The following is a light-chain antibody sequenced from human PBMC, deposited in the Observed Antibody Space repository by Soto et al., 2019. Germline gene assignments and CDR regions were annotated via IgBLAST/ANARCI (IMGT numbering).Light chain of an antibody. V-gene: IGKV1-39*01. CDR3: QQSYTSPSIT. J-gene: IGKJ5*01. Sequence: DIQMTQSPSSLSASVGDRVTIICRASQRIGTYLNWYQQKPGKAPKLLIYVTSSLQSGVPSRFSGSGSGTDFTLTISSLPPEDFATYYCQQSYTSPSITFGPGTRLENK. CDR2: VTS. CDR1: QRIGTY.